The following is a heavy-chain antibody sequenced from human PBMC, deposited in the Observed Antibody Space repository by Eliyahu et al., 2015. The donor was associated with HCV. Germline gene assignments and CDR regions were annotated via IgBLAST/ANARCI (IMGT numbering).Heavy chain of an antibody. J-gene: IGHJ4*02. Sequence: QVQLVESGGGVVQPGKSLRLSCAAXGFXVRRYSXPWVRQAPGKGVGWVALISYDGSSKYYADSVKGRFTISRDNSKNTLFLQMNSLRAEDTAVYYCASGFVQTSYYDSSGYYLVDYWGQGALVTVSS. V-gene: IGHV3-30-3*01. CDR1: GFXVRRYS. CDR3: ASGFVQTSYYDSSGYYLVDY. D-gene: IGHD3-22*01. CDR2: ISYDGSSK.